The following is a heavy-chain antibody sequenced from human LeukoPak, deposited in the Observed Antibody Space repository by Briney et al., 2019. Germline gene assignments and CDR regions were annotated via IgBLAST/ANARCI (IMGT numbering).Heavy chain of an antibody. V-gene: IGHV4-4*02. D-gene: IGHD2-15*01. CDR3: VRRRGGSSDIDY. CDR1: GFMFSSNW. J-gene: IGHJ4*02. Sequence: GSLRLSCAASGFMFSSNWMSWVRQPPGKGPEWIGNIHNSGSTYYNPTLKSRVTISIDTSIDQFSLKLGSVTAADTAVYYCVRRRGGSSDIDYWGQGTLVTVSS. CDR2: IHNSGST.